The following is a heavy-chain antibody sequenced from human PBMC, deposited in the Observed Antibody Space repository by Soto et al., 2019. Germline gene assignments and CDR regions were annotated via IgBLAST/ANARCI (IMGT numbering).Heavy chain of an antibody. J-gene: IGHJ3*02. D-gene: IGHD1-1*01. CDR3: AREETGNDALDI. Sequence: QLQLQESGPGLVKPSQTLSLTCAVSGGSLRSATYYWIWIRQHPGKGLEWIGYFYHSGSTYYKPSLRSRVTISLDTSKNQFSLNLRSVTDADTAIYYCAREETGNDALDIWGQGTLVTVSS. V-gene: IGHV4-31*11. CDR1: GGSLRSATYY. CDR2: FYHSGST.